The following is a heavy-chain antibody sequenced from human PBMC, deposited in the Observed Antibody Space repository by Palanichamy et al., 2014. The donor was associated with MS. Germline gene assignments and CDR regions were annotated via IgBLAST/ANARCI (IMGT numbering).Heavy chain of an antibody. CDR2: ISYDGNNE. J-gene: IGHJ4*02. Sequence: SSYVMHWVRQAPGKGLEWVAVISYDGNNEYSADSVKGRFTISRDNSKNTLYLQMNSLRDEDTAVYFCARDGSWGYNFGHGDYWGQGTLVIVSS. D-gene: IGHD5-18*01. V-gene: IGHV3-30*04. CDR3: ARDGSWGYNFGHGDY. CDR1: SSYV.